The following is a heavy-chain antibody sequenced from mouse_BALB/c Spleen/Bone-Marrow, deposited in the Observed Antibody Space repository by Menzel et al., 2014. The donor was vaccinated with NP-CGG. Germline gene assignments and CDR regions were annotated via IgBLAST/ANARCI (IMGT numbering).Heavy chain of an antibody. Sequence: VQLQQSGPELVKPGASVKISCKASGYTFTDYYINWVKQKPGQGLEWIGWIYPRSGNTKYNEKFKGKATLTVDTSSSTAYMQLSSLTSEDTAVYFCARSGGYYVRFAYWGQGTLVTVSA. J-gene: IGHJ3*01. D-gene: IGHD2-3*01. V-gene: IGHV1-84*02. CDR1: GYTFTDYY. CDR2: IYPRSGNT. CDR3: ARSGGYYVRFAY.